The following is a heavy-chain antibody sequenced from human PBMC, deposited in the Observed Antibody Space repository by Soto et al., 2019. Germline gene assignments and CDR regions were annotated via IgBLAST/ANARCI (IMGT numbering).Heavy chain of an antibody. J-gene: IGHJ4*02. CDR1: GGSISSYY. Sequence: PSETLSLTCTVSGGSISSYYWSWIRQPPGKGLEWIGYIYYSGSTNYNPSLKSRVTISVDTSKNQFSLKLSSVTAADTAVYYCARGPYYDILTGYYGEYYFDYWGQGTLVTV. V-gene: IGHV4-59*01. CDR3: ARGPYYDILTGYYGEYYFDY. D-gene: IGHD3-9*01. CDR2: IYYSGST.